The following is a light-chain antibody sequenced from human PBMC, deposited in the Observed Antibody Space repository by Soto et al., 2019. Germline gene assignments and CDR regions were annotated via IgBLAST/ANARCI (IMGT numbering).Light chain of an antibody. Sequence: EIVLTQSPGTLSLSPGERATLSCRASQSVSSSYLAWYQHKPGQAPRLLIYAASSRATGIPDRFSGSGSGTDFTLTISRLEPEDFAVYYCQQYGGSRVFTFGPGTKVDIK. CDR1: QSVSSSY. V-gene: IGKV3-20*01. J-gene: IGKJ3*01. CDR3: QQYGGSRVFT. CDR2: AAS.